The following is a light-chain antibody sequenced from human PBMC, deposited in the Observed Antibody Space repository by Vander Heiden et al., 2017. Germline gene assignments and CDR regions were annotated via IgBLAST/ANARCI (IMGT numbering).Light chain of an antibody. CDR2: WAS. V-gene: IGKV4-1*01. CDR1: QSVLYSSNNKNY. J-gene: IGKJ2*01. Sequence: DIVMTQPPDSLAVSLGARATINCKSSQSVLYSSNNKNYLAWYQQKPGQPPKLLIYWASTRESGVPDRFSGSGSVTDFTLTISSLQAEDVAVYYCQQYYSTPYTFGQGTKLEIK. CDR3: QQYYSTPYT.